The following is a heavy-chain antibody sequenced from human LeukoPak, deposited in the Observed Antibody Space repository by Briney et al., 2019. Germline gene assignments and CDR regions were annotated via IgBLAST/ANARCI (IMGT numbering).Heavy chain of an antibody. V-gene: IGHV3-13*04. D-gene: IGHD3-10*01. CDR2: IGTVGDT. CDR3: ARETGDVLLGAFDI. J-gene: IGHJ3*02. CDR1: GFTFSGYD. Sequence: PGGSLRLSCAASGFTFSGYDFHWVRQATGRGLEWVSAIGTVGDTHYLDSVKGRFTISRENAKNSLYLQMNGLRAGDTAVYYCARETGDVLLGAFDIWGQGTMVTVSS.